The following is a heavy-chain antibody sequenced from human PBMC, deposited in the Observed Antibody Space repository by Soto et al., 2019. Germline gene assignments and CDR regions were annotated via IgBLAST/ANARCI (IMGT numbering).Heavy chain of an antibody. V-gene: IGHV4-34*01. CDR2: INHVGGT. D-gene: IGHD3-16*01. J-gene: IGHJ5*02. CDR3: VRIRYQLPSSVLWLDP. Sequence: LSLTCAVYGGFLSESYWTWIRQPPGKGLEWIGEINHVGGTNYNPSLKSRVTMSVDTSRNQFSLRLISVTAADTAMYFCVRIRYQLPSSVLWLDPWGQGTPVTVSA. CDR1: GGFLSESY.